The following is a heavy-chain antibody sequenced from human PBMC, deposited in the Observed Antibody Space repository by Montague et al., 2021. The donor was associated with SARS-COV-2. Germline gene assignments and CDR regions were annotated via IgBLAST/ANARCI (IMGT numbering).Heavy chain of an antibody. D-gene: IGHD3-10*01. CDR2: SYYSGST. J-gene: IGHJ4*02. V-gene: IGHV4-39*01. CDR1: GGSISSSSYY. CDR3: ARREDDYGSGSYAN. Sequence: SETLSLTCTVSGGSISSSSYYWGRICQPPGQGLEWIGSSYYSGSTYYNPSLRSRVTISVDTSKNQFSLKLSSVTAADTAVYYCARREDDYGSGSYANWGQGTLVTVSS.